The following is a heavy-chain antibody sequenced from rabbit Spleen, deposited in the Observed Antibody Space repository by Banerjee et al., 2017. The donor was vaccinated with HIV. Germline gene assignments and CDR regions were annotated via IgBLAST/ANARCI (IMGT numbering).Heavy chain of an antibody. V-gene: IGHV1S40*01. CDR3: ARDTASSFSSYGMDL. D-gene: IGHD8-1*01. CDR1: GFSFSSTYY. Sequence: QSLEESGGDLVKPGASLTLTCTASGFSFSSTYYMCWVRQPPGKGLEWIGCIYGGSGASTAYASWAKGRFTISKTSSTTVTLQMTSLTAADTATYFCARDTASSFSSYGMDLWGQGTLVTVS. J-gene: IGHJ6*01. CDR2: IYGGSGAST.